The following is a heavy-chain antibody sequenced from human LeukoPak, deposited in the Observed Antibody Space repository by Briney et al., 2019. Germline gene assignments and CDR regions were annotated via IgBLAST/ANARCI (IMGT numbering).Heavy chain of an antibody. CDR2: ISGSAGKI. D-gene: IGHD5-18*01. CDR1: GFTFSNYA. CDR3: AGRVTGYSSGYVY. J-gene: IGHJ4*02. V-gene: IGHV3-23*01. Sequence: PGGSLRLSCVASGFTFSNYAMSWVRQAPGKGLDWVPVISGSAGKIRYAGSVKGRFTISRDNSENTVYLQMNNLRAEDTAVYYCAGRVTGYSSGYVYWGQGTLVTVSS.